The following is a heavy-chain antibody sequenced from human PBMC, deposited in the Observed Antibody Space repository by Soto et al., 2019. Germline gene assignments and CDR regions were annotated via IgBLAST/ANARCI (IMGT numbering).Heavy chain of an antibody. CDR3: ARDRGGGSCYGY. J-gene: IGHJ4*02. CDR1: GFTFSSYS. CDR2: ISSSSSYI. D-gene: IGHD2-15*01. V-gene: IGHV3-21*01. Sequence: PGGSLRLSCAASGFTFSSYSMNWVRQAPGKGLEWVSSISSSSSYIYYADSVKGRFTISRDNAKNSPYLQMNSLRAEDTAVYYCARDRGGGSCYGYWGQGTLVTVSS.